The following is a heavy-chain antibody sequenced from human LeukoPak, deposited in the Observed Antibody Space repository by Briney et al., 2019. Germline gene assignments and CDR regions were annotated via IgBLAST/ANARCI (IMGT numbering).Heavy chain of an antibody. J-gene: IGHJ4*02. Sequence: PGGSLRPSCAASGFTFSSYGMHWVRQAPGKGPEWVAVISYDGSNKYYADSVKGRFTISRDNSKNTLYLQMNSLRAEDTAVYYCAKGGSLDYDFWSGYGGYFDYWGQGTLVTVSS. CDR1: GFTFSSYG. CDR2: ISYDGSNK. V-gene: IGHV3-30*18. CDR3: AKGGSLDYDFWSGYGGYFDY. D-gene: IGHD3-3*01.